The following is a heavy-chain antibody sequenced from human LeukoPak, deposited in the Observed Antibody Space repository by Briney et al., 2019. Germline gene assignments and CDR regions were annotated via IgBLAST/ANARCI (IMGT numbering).Heavy chain of an antibody. CDR2: IYHSGST. Sequence: SETLSLTCAVSGGSISSSNWWSWVRQPPGKGLEWIGEIYHSGSTNYNPSLKSRVTISVDKSKNQFSLKLSSVTAADTAVYYCARGVVRGVISNWFDPWGQGTLVTVSS. D-gene: IGHD3-10*01. V-gene: IGHV4-4*02. J-gene: IGHJ5*02. CDR3: ARGVVRGVISNWFDP. CDR1: GGSISSSNW.